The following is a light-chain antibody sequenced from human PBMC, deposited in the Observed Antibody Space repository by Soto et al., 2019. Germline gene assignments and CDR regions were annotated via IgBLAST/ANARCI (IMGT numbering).Light chain of an antibody. Sequence: DIQMTQSPSSLSASVGDRVTITCRASQSISSYLNWYQQKPGKAPKLLIYAASSLQSGVPSRFSGSGSGTDFTLTISSLQPEDFATYYCHQSYSTLFAFGPGTKVYI. CDR2: AAS. V-gene: IGKV1-39*01. J-gene: IGKJ3*01. CDR1: QSISSY. CDR3: HQSYSTLFA.